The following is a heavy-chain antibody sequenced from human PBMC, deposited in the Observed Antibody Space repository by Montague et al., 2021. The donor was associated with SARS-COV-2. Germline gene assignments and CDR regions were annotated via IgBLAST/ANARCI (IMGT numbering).Heavy chain of an antibody. D-gene: IGHD3-10*01. CDR2: ILHSGST. CDR1: GGSINSGGYS. J-gene: IGHJ6*02. V-gene: IGHV4-30-2*01. Sequence: TLSLTCAVSGGSINSGGYSWSWIRQPPGKGLEWIGYILHSGSTYYNPSLWSRVTISVDTSKNQFSLKLSSVTAADTAVYYCARAGSGSYSFYYYGMDVWGQGTTVTVSS. CDR3: ARAGSGSYSFYYYGMDV.